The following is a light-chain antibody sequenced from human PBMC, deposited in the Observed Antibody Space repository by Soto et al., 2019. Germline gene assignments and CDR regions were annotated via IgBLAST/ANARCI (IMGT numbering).Light chain of an antibody. CDR1: QSVSSN. V-gene: IGKV3-15*01. J-gene: IGKJ4*01. CDR2: ATS. CDR3: QHYNNWPLT. Sequence: EIVMTQSPATLTVSPGERDSLSCRDSQSVSSNLAWYQQKPGQTPRLLIYATSTRATGIPARFSGSGSGTEFTLTISSLQSEDFAVYYCQHYNNWPLTFGGGTKVDIK.